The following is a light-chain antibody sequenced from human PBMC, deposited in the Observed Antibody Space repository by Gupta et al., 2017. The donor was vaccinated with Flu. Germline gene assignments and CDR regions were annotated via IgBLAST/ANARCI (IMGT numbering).Light chain of an antibody. V-gene: IGKV1-33*01. CDR2: DAS. Sequence: DIQMPHSPSSLSASVGDRVTITCQASQGISNHLSWYRQTPGKAPNLLIYDASKWETGVPSRFSGGGFGTHVTITISGRQSEDIGTYYCQQYDNLLALTFGGGTKVVI. CDR1: QGISNH. CDR3: QQYDNLLALT. J-gene: IGKJ4*01.